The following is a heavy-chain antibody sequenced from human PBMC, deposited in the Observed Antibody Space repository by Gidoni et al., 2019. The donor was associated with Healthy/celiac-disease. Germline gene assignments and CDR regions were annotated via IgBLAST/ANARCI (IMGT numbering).Heavy chain of an antibody. CDR1: GFTFTSSA. D-gene: IGHD2-15*01. V-gene: IGHV1-58*01. Sequence: QMQLVQSGPEVMKPGTSVKVSCKASGFTFTSSAVQWVRQARGQRLEWIGWIVVGSGNTNYAQKFKERVTITREMSTSTAYMELSSLRSEDTAVYYCAAEMDCSGGSCYSAEIDDYWGQGTLVTVSS. J-gene: IGHJ4*02. CDR3: AAEMDCSGGSCYSAEIDDY. CDR2: IVVGSGNT.